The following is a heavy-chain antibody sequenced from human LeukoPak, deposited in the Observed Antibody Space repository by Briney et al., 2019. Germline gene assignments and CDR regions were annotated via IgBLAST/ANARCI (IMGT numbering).Heavy chain of an antibody. D-gene: IGHD2-8*01. Sequence: GESLKISCRGSGYGFTTYWIGWVRQMPGKGLEWMGIIYPGDSDTRYSPSFQGQVTISADKSINTAYLQWSSLKASDTAMYYCARGFCTIDNCDNWFDPWGQGTLVTVSS. V-gene: IGHV5-51*01. CDR1: GYGFTTYW. CDR2: IYPGDSDT. CDR3: ARGFCTIDNCDNWFDP. J-gene: IGHJ5*02.